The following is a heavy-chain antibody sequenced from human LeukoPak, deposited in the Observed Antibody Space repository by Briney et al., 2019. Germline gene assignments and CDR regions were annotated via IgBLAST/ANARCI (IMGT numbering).Heavy chain of an antibody. CDR3: ASSGSSWSINWFDP. V-gene: IGHV3-53*01. D-gene: IGHD6-13*01. CDR1: GFTVSSNY. Sequence: GGSLRLSCAASGFTVSSNYMSWVRQAPGKGLEWVSVIYSGGSTYYADSVKGRFTISRDNSKNTLYLQMNSLRAEDTAVYYCASSGSSWSINWFDPWGQGTLVTVSS. CDR2: IYSGGST. J-gene: IGHJ5*02.